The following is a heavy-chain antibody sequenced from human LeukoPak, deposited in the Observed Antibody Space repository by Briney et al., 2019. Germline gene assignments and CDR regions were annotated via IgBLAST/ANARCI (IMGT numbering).Heavy chain of an antibody. V-gene: IGHV3-21*01. J-gene: IGHJ4*02. Sequence: GGSLRLSCAASGFTFSSYSMNWVRQAPGKGLEWVSSISSSSSYIYYADSVKGRFTISRDNAKNSLYLQMNSLRAEDTAVYYCARDRAWNYFDYWGQGTLVTVSS. CDR2: ISSSSSYI. D-gene: IGHD3-3*01. CDR3: ARDRAWNYFDY. CDR1: GFTFSSYS.